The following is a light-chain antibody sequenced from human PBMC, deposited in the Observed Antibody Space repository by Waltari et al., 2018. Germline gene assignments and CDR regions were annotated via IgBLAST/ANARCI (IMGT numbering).Light chain of an antibody. Sequence: QSALTQPPSASGSPGQSVPIPCTGTSSDAGGHNYVAWYQQHPGKAPKPWIYEVTKRPSGVPDRFSGSKSGNTASLTVSGLQADDEADYYCSSYAGSNNVLFGGGTKLTVL. CDR3: SSYAGSNNVL. J-gene: IGLJ2*01. V-gene: IGLV2-8*01. CDR2: EVT. CDR1: SSDAGGHNY.